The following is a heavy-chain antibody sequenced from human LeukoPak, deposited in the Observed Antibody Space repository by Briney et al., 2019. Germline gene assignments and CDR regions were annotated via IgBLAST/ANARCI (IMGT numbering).Heavy chain of an antibody. Sequence: PSETLSLTCTVSGYSISSGYYWAWIRQPPGKGLEWIGSVYHSGSTYYSPSLRSRVTISMDTSKNQFFLRLGSVTAADTAVYYCARLPWAWGQGTLVTVSS. D-gene: IGHD1-26*01. J-gene: IGHJ5*02. CDR1: GYSISSGYY. V-gene: IGHV4-38-2*02. CDR2: VYHSGST. CDR3: ARLPWA.